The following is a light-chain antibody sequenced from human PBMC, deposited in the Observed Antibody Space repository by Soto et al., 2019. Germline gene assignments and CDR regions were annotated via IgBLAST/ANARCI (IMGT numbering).Light chain of an antibody. Sequence: DIQMTQSPSSLSASVGDRVTITCQASQDISNYLNWYQQKPGKAPKLLIYDASNLETGVPSRFSGSGSGTEFTLTISSLQSEDFAVYYCQQYNNWFTWTFGQGTKVEIK. CDR2: DAS. CDR3: QQYNNWFTWT. CDR1: QDISNY. J-gene: IGKJ1*01. V-gene: IGKV1-33*01.